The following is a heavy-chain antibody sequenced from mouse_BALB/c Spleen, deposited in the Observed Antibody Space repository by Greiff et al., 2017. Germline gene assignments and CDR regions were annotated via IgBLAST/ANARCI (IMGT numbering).Heavy chain of an antibody. CDR2: ISDGGSYT. CDR3: ARVNYDVPMDY. Sequence: EVMLVESGGGLVKPGGSLKFSCAASGFTFSDYYMYWVRQTPEKRLEWVATISDGGSYTYYPDSVKGRFTISRDNAKNNLYLQMSSLKSEDTAMYYCARVNYDVPMDYWGQGTSVTVSS. J-gene: IGHJ4*01. V-gene: IGHV5-4*02. CDR1: GFTFSDYY. D-gene: IGHD2-4*01.